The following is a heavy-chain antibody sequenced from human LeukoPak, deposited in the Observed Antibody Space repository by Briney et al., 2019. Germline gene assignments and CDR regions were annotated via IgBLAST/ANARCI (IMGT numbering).Heavy chain of an antibody. CDR1: GYTFTNYG. CDR2: ISAYNGNT. CDR3: ARGGHRRYYYTSGSAFDP. V-gene: IGHV1-18*01. Sequence: SVKVSCKASGYTFTNYGISWVRQAPGQGLEWMGWISAYNGNTHYAQNLQGRVTMTTDTSTSTAYMELKSLRSDDTAVYYCARGGHRRYYYTSGSAFDPWGQGTLVTVSS. J-gene: IGHJ5*02. D-gene: IGHD3-10*01.